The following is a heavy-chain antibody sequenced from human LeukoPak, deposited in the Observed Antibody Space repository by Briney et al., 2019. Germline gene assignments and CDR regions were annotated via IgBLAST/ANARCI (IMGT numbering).Heavy chain of an antibody. CDR1: GGTFSSYA. J-gene: IGHJ4*02. D-gene: IGHD3-10*01. CDR3: ARDGSGSYYNYFDY. V-gene: IGHV1-69*13. Sequence: ASVKVSCKASGGTFSSYAISLVRQAPGQGLEWMGGIIPIFGTANYAQKFQGRVTITADESTSTAYMELSSLRSEDTAVYYCARDGSGSYYNYFDYWGQGTLVTVSS. CDR2: IIPIFGTA.